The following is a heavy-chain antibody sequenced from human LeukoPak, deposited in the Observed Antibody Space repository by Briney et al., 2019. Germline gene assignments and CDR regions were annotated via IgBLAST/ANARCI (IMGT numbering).Heavy chain of an antibody. J-gene: IGHJ6*04. Sequence: PGRSLRLSCAASGFTFSSYAMHWVRQAPGKGLEWGAVISYDGSNKYYADSVKGRFTISRDNSKNTLYLQMNSLRAEDTAVYYCASDYGDYVNGRGIDVWGKGTTVTVSS. CDR3: ASDYGDYVNGRGIDV. V-gene: IGHV3-30*04. CDR2: ISYDGSNK. CDR1: GFTFSSYA. D-gene: IGHD4-17*01.